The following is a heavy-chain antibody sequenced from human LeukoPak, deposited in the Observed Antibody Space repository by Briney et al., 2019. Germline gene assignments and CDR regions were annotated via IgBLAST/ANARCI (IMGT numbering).Heavy chain of an antibody. J-gene: IGHJ4*02. V-gene: IGHV4-39*01. D-gene: IGHD6-13*01. CDR2: IYYSGST. Sequence: PSETLSLTCTVSGGSISSSSYYWGWIRQPPGKGLEWIGGIYYSGSTYYNPSLKSRVTISVDTSKNQFSLKLSSVTAADTAVYYCARHSGSSFYFDYWGQGTLVTVSS. CDR3: ARHSGSSFYFDY. CDR1: GGSISSSSYY.